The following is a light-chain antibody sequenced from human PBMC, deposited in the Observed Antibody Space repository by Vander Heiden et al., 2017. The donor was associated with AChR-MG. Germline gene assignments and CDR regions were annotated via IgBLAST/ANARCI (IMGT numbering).Light chain of an antibody. CDR2: GAS. J-gene: IGKJ2*01. V-gene: IGKV3-15*01. Sequence: EIVMTQSPATLSVSPGERATLSCRASQSVSSNLAWYQQKPGQAPRLLIYGASTSATGIPARFSGSGSGTEFTLTISSLQSEDFAVYYCQQYNNWPRTFGQWTKLEIK. CDR1: QSVSSN. CDR3: QQYNNWPRT.